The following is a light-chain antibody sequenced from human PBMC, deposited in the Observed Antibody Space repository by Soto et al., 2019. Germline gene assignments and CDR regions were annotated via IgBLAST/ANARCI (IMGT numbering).Light chain of an antibody. V-gene: IGKV3-20*01. Sequence: EIVLTQSPGSLSLSPGERAALSCRASQSVYNNYLAWYQQKPGQAPRLLIYGASDRATGIPDRFSGSGSVTEFTLTISSLQSEDVATYYCQKYNSAPLTFGQGTRLEN. J-gene: IGKJ5*01. CDR1: QSVYNNY. CDR3: QKYNSAPLT. CDR2: GAS.